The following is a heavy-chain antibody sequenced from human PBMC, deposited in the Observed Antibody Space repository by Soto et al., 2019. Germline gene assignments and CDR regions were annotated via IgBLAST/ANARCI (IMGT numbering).Heavy chain of an antibody. D-gene: IGHD3-3*01. Sequence: SETLSLTCTVSGGSVSSGSYYWSWIRQPPGKGLEWIGYIYYSGSTNYNPSLKSRVTISVDTSKNQFSLKLSSVTAADTAVYYCARATSYYDFWSGFEGIDYHYGMDVWGQGTTVTVSS. J-gene: IGHJ6*02. V-gene: IGHV4-61*01. CDR1: GGSVSSGSYY. CDR2: IYYSGST. CDR3: ARATSYYDFWSGFEGIDYHYGMDV.